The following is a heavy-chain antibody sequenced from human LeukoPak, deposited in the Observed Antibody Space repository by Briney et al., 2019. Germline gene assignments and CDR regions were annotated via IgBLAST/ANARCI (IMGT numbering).Heavy chain of an antibody. J-gene: IGHJ4*02. Sequence: PGGSLRLSCAASGFTFSSYSMNWVRQAPGKGLEGVSPISSSSSYIYYADSVKGRFTISRDNAKNSLYLQMNSVRAEDTAVYYCARDQHSSSLYLTGGLDYWGQGTLVTVSS. CDR2: ISSSSSYI. D-gene: IGHD6-13*01. V-gene: IGHV3-21*01. CDR3: ARDQHSSSLYLTGGLDY. CDR1: GFTFSSYS.